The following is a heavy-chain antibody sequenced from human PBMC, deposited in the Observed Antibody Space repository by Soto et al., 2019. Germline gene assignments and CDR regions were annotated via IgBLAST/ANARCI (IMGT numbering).Heavy chain of an antibody. D-gene: IGHD2-15*01. J-gene: IGHJ5*02. CDR1: GFTLDDYA. CDR2: ISYNSGNI. V-gene: IGHV3-9*01. CDR3: AKGELGYWSGGSGHGWCWFDP. Sequence: EVQLVESGGGLVQPGRSLRLSCAASGFTLDDYAMHWVRQASGKGLEWVSGISYNSGNIGYAVSVKGRFTISRDNAKTSLYLQMNSLSAEDTALYYCAKGELGYWSGGSGHGWCWFDPWGQGTRVTVSS.